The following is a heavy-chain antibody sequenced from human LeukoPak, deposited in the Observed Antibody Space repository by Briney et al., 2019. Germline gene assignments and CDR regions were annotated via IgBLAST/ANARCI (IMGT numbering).Heavy chain of an antibody. CDR2: IKEDGSEK. CDR1: GFTFSSYW. Sequence: PGGSLTLSCAASGFTFSSYWMSWVRQTPGEGLEWVGNIKEDGSEKEYVDSLKGRFTISRDNAKNSLYLQMNNLRAEDTAVYYCARDPYSSTWSYGMDVWGQGTTVTVSS. V-gene: IGHV3-7*05. CDR3: ARDPYSSTWSYGMDV. D-gene: IGHD6-13*01. J-gene: IGHJ6*02.